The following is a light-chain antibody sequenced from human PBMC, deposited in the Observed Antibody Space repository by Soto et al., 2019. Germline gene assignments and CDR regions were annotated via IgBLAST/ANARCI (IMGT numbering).Light chain of an antibody. CDR1: QSVSSN. CDR2: DAS. Sequence: IVLTHSPATLSVSPWERATLSCRASQSVSSNLAWYQQKPGQAPRLLIFDASSRATGIPDRFSGSGSGTDFTLTISRLDPEDFAVYYCQQYGSSLNFGGGTKVDIK. CDR3: QQYGSSLN. V-gene: IGKV3-20*01. J-gene: IGKJ4*01.